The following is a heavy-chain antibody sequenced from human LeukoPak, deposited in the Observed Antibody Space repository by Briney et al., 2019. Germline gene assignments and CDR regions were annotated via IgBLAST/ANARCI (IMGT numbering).Heavy chain of an antibody. V-gene: IGHV4-4*02. Sequence: SGTLSLTCAVSGGSISSSNWWSWVRQPPGKGLEWIGEIYHSGSTNYNPSLKSRVAISVDTSKNQFSLKLSSVTAADTAVYYCARDRYSSSPELEYFDYWGQGTLVTVSS. D-gene: IGHD6-6*01. CDR2: IYHSGST. J-gene: IGHJ4*02. CDR3: ARDRYSSSPELEYFDY. CDR1: GGSISSSNW.